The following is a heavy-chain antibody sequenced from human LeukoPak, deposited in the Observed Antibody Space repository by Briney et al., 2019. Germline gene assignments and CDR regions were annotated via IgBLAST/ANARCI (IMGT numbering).Heavy chain of an antibody. CDR2: IYYSGST. CDR1: VGSISSYY. V-gene: IGHV4-59*08. D-gene: IGHD6-6*01. Sequence: PSETLSLTCTVSVGSISSYYWSWILQPPGNGLEWIGYIYYSGSTNYNPSLKSRVTISVDTSKNQFSLQLNSVTPEDTAVYYCARHVEAARPLYMDVWGKGTTVTVSS. CDR3: ARHVEAARPLYMDV. J-gene: IGHJ6*03.